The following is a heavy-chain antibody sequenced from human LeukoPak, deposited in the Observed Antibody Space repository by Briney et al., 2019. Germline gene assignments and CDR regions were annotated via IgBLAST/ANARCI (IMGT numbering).Heavy chain of an antibody. CDR1: GGSISSSSYY. CDR2: IYYSGST. Sequence: SETLSLTCTVSGGSISSSSYYWGWIRQPPGKGLEWIGSIYYSGSTYYNPSLKSRVTISVDTSKNQFSLKLSSVTAADTAVYYCASAAYGDYIDYWGQGTLVTVSS. CDR3: ASAAYGDYIDY. J-gene: IGHJ4*02. V-gene: IGHV4-39*07. D-gene: IGHD4-17*01.